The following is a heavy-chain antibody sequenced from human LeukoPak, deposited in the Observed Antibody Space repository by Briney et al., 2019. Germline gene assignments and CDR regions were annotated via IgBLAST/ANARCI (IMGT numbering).Heavy chain of an antibody. CDR3: AKEKAEIVVVIDY. J-gene: IGHJ4*02. Sequence: GGSLRLSCAASGFTFSSYAMSWVRPAPGKGLEWVSAISGSGGSTYYADSVKGRFTISRDNSKNTLYLQVNSLRAEDTAVYYCAKEKAEIVVVIDYWGQGTLVTVSS. V-gene: IGHV3-23*01. CDR1: GFTFSSYA. CDR2: ISGSGGST. D-gene: IGHD3-22*01.